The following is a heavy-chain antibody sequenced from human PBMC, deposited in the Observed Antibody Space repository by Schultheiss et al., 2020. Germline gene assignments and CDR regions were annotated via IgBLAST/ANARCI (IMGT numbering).Heavy chain of an antibody. Sequence: GGSLRLSCAASGFTFSSYSMNWVRQAPGKGLEWVSAISGSGGSTYYADSVKGRFTISRDNAKNSLYLQMNSLRDEDTAVYYCARGHRYYYDLFDPWGQGTLVNVSS. CDR1: GFTFSSYS. J-gene: IGHJ5*02. CDR2: ISGSGGST. V-gene: IGHV3-48*02. D-gene: IGHD3-10*01. CDR3: ARGHRYYYDLFDP.